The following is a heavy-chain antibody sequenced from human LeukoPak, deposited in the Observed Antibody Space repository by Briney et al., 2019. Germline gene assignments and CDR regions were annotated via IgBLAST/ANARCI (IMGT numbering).Heavy chain of an antibody. Sequence: GGSLRLSCAASGFTFSSYAMSWVRQAPGKGLEWVSAISGSGGSTYYADSVKGRFTISRDNAKNALYLQMNSLRAEDTAVYYCAELGITMIGGVWGKGTTVTISS. D-gene: IGHD3-10*02. CDR3: AELGITMIGGV. CDR1: GFTFSSYA. V-gene: IGHV3-23*01. CDR2: ISGSGGST. J-gene: IGHJ6*04.